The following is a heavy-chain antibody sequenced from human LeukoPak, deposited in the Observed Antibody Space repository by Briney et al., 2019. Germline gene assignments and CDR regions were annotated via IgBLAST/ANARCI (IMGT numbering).Heavy chain of an antibody. Sequence: PSGGSLRLSCAASGFTIGPYAMYWVRQGPGRGLEWVSVIKADGSGTFYADSVRGRFTTSRDNSKISLYLQMNSLTSEDTALYYCATWAFYHNLDVWGQGTTVIVSS. CDR1: GFTIGPYA. CDR3: ATWAFYHNLDV. J-gene: IGHJ6*02. V-gene: IGHV3-43*02. D-gene: IGHD2/OR15-2a*01. CDR2: IKADGSGT.